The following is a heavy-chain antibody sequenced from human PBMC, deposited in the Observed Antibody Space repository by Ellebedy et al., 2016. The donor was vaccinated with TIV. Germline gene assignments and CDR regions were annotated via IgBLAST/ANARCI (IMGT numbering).Heavy chain of an antibody. D-gene: IGHD5-18*01. J-gene: IGHJ4*02. CDR2: INHSGST. Sequence: MPSETLSLTCAVYGGSFSGYYWSWIRQPPGKGLEWIGEINHSGSTNYNPSLKSRVTISVDTSKNQFSLKLSSVTAADTAVYYCARGTRDTAMVAFDYWGQGTLVTVSS. CDR1: GGSFSGYY. CDR3: ARGTRDTAMVAFDY. V-gene: IGHV4-34*01.